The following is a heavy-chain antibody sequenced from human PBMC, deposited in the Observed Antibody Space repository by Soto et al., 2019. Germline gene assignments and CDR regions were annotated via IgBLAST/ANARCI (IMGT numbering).Heavy chain of an antibody. D-gene: IGHD2-15*01. CDR3: AKATTSRAGIVVVVAATMDV. V-gene: IGHV3-23*01. J-gene: IGHJ6*02. Sequence: EVQLLESGGGLVQPGGSLRLSCAASGFTFSSYAMSWVRQAPGKGLEWVSATSGSGGSTYYADSVKGRFTISRDNSKNTLYLQMNSLRAEDTAVYYCAKATTSRAGIVVVVAATMDVWGQGTTVTVSS. CDR1: GFTFSSYA. CDR2: TSGSGGST.